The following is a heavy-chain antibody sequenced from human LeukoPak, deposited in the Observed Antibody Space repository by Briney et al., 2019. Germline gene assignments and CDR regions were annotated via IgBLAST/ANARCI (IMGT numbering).Heavy chain of an antibody. Sequence: QPGGSLRLSCVASGFTFSSYDMHWVRLPTGKGLEWISAIDPAGNTWYSDSVKGRFTISRENAKSSLFLQMNSLRAADAAVYYCVREPSYTGTWWYPDLWGRGTLVTVSS. CDR2: IDPAGNT. J-gene: IGHJ2*01. V-gene: IGHV3-13*01. D-gene: IGHD2-15*01. CDR3: VREPSYTGTWWYPDL. CDR1: GFTFSSYD.